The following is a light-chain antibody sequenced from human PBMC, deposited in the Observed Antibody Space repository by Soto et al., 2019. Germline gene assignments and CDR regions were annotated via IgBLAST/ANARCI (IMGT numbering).Light chain of an antibody. CDR3: QQYGSSPRT. J-gene: IGKJ1*01. CDR1: QSVSSSY. CDR2: SAS. Sequence: EIVLTQSPGTLSLSPGERATLSCRVSQSVSSSYLAWYQQKPGQAPRLLIYSASSWATGIPDRFSGSGSGTDFTLTISRLEPEDFAVYYCQQYGSSPRTFGQGTKVEIK. V-gene: IGKV3-20*01.